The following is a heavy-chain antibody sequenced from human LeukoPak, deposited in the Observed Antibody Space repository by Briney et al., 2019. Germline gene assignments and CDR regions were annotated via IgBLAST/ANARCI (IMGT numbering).Heavy chain of an antibody. V-gene: IGHV4-59*02. CDR1: GGSVSSYY. CDR3: ARGDSAGRSLNCVDY. J-gene: IGHJ4*02. Sequence: SETLSLTCTVSGGSVSSYYWSWIRQPPGKGLEWIGYIYYSGSTNYNPSLKSRVTISVDKSKNQFSLKLSSVTAADTAVYYCARGDSAGRSLNCVDYWGQGTLVTVSS. CDR2: IYYSGST. D-gene: IGHD1-1*01.